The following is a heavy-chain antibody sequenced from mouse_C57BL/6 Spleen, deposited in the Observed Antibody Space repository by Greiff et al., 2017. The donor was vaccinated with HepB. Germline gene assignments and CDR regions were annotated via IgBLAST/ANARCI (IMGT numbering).Heavy chain of an antibody. J-gene: IGHJ4*01. CDR1: GYTFTDYE. CDR3: TGSNYLLMDY. D-gene: IGHD2-5*01. Sequence: QVQLKQSGAELVRPGASVTLSCKASGYTFTDYEMHWVKQTPVHGLEWIGAIDPETGGTAYNQKFKGKAILTADKSSSTAYMELRSLTSEDSAVYYCTGSNYLLMDYWGQGTSVTVSS. V-gene: IGHV1-15*01. CDR2: IDPETGGT.